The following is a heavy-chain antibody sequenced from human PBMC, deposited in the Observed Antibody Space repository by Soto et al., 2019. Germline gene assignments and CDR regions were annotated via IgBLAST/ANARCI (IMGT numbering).Heavy chain of an antibody. CDR3: ARGDIVVVVAATSYYYYGMDV. V-gene: IGHV1-69*01. CDR1: GGTFSSYA. D-gene: IGHD2-15*01. J-gene: IGHJ6*02. Sequence: QVQLVQSGAEVKKPGSSVKVSCKASGGTFSSYAISWVRQAPGQGLEWMGGIIPIFGTANYAQKFQGIVTITADESTSTAYMELSSLRSEDTAVYYCARGDIVVVVAATSYYYYGMDVWGQGTTVTVSS. CDR2: IIPIFGTA.